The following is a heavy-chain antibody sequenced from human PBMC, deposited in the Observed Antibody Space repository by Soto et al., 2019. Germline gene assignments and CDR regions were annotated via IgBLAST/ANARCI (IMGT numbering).Heavy chain of an antibody. CDR1: GGTFSSYT. D-gene: IGHD4-17*01. CDR3: ARDRGMTTVTPDAFDI. J-gene: IGHJ3*02. Sequence: QVQLVQSGAEVKKPGSSVKVSCKASGGTFSSYTISWVRQAPGQGLEWMGRIIPILGIANYAQKFQGRVTITADKSTSTAYMELSSLRPEDTAVYYCARDRGMTTVTPDAFDIWGQGTMVTVSS. V-gene: IGHV1-69*08. CDR2: IIPILGIA.